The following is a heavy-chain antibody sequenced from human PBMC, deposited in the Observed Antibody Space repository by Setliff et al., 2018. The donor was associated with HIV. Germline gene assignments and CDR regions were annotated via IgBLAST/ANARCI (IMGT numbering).Heavy chain of an antibody. V-gene: IGHV4-39*01. CDR1: GGSMNSSSYY. CDR3: ARGNPDYDILTGYWSHYFDY. CDR2: IYYSGKT. Sequence: SETLSLTCTVSGGSMNSSSYYWVWIRQPPGKGLEWLGSIYYSGKTYDNPSLKSRVTISVDASKNQFSLRLTSVTAADTAVYYCARGNPDYDILTGYWSHYFDYWGQGALVTVSS. J-gene: IGHJ4*02. D-gene: IGHD3-9*01.